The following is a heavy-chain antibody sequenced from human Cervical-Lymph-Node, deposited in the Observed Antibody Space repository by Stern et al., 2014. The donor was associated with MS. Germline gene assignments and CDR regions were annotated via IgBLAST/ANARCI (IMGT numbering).Heavy chain of an antibody. CDR3: ARGSGTAYDLRGDY. D-gene: IGHD3-3*01. CDR2: INPNSGGT. Sequence: QVQLGQSGAEARAPGASMKVSCKASGYIFTDYYLHWVRQAPGQGLEWLGWINPNSGGTNYAQNFQGRVTMTRDTPISTASIEMRGRWSADTPVYFSARGSGTAYDLRGDYWGQGTLVTVSS. CDR1: GYIFTDYY. V-gene: IGHV1-2*02. J-gene: IGHJ4*01.